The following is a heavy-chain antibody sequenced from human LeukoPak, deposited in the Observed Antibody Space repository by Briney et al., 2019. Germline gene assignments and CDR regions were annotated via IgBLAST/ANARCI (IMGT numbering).Heavy chain of an antibody. CDR2: INPIFGTA. J-gene: IGHJ4*02. V-gene: IGHV1-69*06. CDR3: PRGEGSVARYYFDY. Sequence: SVKVSCKASGYTFTGYYMHWVRQAPGQGLEWMGWINPIFGTADYAQKFQDRVTITAYKSTSTVYMELSSLKYEDTAVYYCPRGEGSVARYYFDYWGQGTLVTVSS. CDR1: GYTFTGYY. D-gene: IGHD4-23*01.